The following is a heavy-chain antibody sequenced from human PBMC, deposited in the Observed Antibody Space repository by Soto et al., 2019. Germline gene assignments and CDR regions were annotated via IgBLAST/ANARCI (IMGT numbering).Heavy chain of an antibody. CDR1: GFAFRLYD. J-gene: IGHJ3*01. D-gene: IGHD1-1*01. CDR3: ARVRITGQEDAFNL. V-gene: IGHV3-13*01. CDR2: ISTADYT. Sequence: EQLVESGGGLVQSGQSLRLSCVASGFAFRLYDMHWVRQRSGQGLEWVSGISTADYTYYAGSVKGRFTISRDNAQRSLYLQLNNLRAGDTGIYYCARVRITGQEDAFNLWGQGTMVTVSS.